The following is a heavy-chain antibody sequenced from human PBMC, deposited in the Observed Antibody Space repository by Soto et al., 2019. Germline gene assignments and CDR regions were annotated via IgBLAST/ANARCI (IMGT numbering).Heavy chain of an antibody. CDR2: MKLDGREK. V-gene: IGHV3-7*03. CDR3: SRGWGAH. D-gene: IGHD3-16*01. Sequence: GGSLRLSCAASGFTFSSYWMSWVRQAPGKGLEWVANMKLDGREKYYVDSVKGRFTISKDNAKTSVYLQMNSLRAEDTAVYYCSRGWGAHWGQGTLVTVSS. CDR1: GFTFSSYW. J-gene: IGHJ4*02.